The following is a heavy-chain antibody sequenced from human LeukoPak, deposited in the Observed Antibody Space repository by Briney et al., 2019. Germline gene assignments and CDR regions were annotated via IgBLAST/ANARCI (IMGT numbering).Heavy chain of an antibody. CDR3: ASLMYYYDSSTFPDY. Sequence: PGGSLRLSCAASGFTFSSYSMNWVRQAPGKGLEWVSSISSSSSYIYYADSVKGRFTISRDNAKNSLYLQMNSLRAEDTAVYYCASLMYYYDSSTFPDYWGQGTLVTVSS. CDR2: ISSSSSYI. CDR1: GFTFSSYS. D-gene: IGHD3-22*01. V-gene: IGHV3-21*01. J-gene: IGHJ4*02.